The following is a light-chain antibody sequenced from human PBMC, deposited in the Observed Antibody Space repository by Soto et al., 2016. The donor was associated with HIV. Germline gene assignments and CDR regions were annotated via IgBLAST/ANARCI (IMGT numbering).Light chain of an antibody. CDR1: SLRRYY. J-gene: IGLJ1*01. Sequence: SSKLTQDPAVSVALGQTVRITCQGDSLRRYYASWYQQKPGQAPVLVIYGKNNRPSGIPDRFSGSSSGNTASLTITGAQAEDEADYYCNSRDNSGNHYVFGTGTKVTVL. V-gene: IGLV3-19*01. CDR2: GKN. CDR3: NSRDNSGNHYV.